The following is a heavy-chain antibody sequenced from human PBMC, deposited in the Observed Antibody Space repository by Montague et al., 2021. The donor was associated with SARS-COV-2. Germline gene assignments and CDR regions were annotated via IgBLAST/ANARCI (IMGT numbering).Heavy chain of an antibody. V-gene: IGHV4-39*01. J-gene: IGHJ4*02. CDR1: GGSITSSAYY. Sequence: SETLSLTCTVSGGSITSSAYYWSWIRQSPGKGLEWIGTIYYSGNTYSNPSLKSRLTISMDTSKSQVSLKINSVTAADTAVYFCARLYGSSFDYWGQGTLVTVSS. D-gene: IGHD4-17*01. CDR2: IYYSGNT. CDR3: ARLYGSSFDY.